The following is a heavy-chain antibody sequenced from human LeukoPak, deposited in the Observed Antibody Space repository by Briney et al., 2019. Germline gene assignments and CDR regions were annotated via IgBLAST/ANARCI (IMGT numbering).Heavy chain of an antibody. CDR3: AKDPLGYCSGGSCSHLDY. CDR1: GFTFSSYW. Sequence: GGSLRLSCAASGFTFSSYWMSWVRQAPGEGLEWVAKINQDGTEKAYVDSVRGRFTISRDNAKNSLFLQMNSLRAEDTAVYYCAKDPLGYCSGGSCSHLDYWGQGTLVTVSS. J-gene: IGHJ4*02. CDR2: INQDGTEK. V-gene: IGHV3-7*03. D-gene: IGHD2-15*01.